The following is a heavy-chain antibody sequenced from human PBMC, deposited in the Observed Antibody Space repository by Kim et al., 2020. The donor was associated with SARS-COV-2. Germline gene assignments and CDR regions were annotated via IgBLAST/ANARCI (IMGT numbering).Heavy chain of an antibody. J-gene: IGHJ6*02. D-gene: IGHD6-19*01. V-gene: IGHV3-74*01. CDR1: GFTFSSYW. CDR3: ARDGYSSGWYFRRDYYYGMDV. CDR2: INSDGSST. Sequence: GGSLRLSCAASGFTFSSYWMHWVRQAPGKGLVWVSRINSDGSSTSYADSVKGRFTISRDNAKNTLYLQMNSLRAEDTAVYYCARDGYSSGWYFRRDYYYGMDVWGQGTTVIVSS.